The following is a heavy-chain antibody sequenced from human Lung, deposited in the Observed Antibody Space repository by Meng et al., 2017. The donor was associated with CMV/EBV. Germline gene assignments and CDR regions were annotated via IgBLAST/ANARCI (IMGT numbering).Heavy chain of an antibody. Sequence: SVKVSXXASGYTLTNYYIHWVRQAPGQGLEWMGIINPSDNTTIYAQKFQGRVTMTRDTSTSTVYMELSSLRSDDQALYYYARDIGYSISRYFQYYFDCWGQGTLVTVSS. J-gene: IGHJ4*02. CDR2: INPSDNTT. CDR1: GYTLTNYY. V-gene: IGHV1-46*01. D-gene: IGHD6-13*01. CDR3: ARDIGYSISRYFQYYFDC.